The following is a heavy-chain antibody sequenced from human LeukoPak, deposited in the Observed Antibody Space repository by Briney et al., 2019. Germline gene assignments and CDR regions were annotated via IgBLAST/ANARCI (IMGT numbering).Heavy chain of an antibody. J-gene: IGHJ4*02. CDR1: GFTFSNYA. V-gene: IGHV3-23*01. D-gene: IGHD6-13*01. Sequence: GGSLRLSCAASGFTFSNYAMNWVRQAPGKGLEWVSTISDDVGRRTYYADSVKGRFTTSRDNSKNTLYLQMNSLRAEDTALYYCAKGRSLGSSSLFDSWGQGTLVTVSS. CDR3: AKGRSLGSSSLFDS. CDR2: ISDDVGRRT.